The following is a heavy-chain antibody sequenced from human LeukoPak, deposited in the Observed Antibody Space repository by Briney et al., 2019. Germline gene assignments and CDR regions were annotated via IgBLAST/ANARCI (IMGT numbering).Heavy chain of an antibody. Sequence: GGSLRLSCAASGFTFSSYSMNWVRQAPGKGLEWVANINRDESDKHYVDSVEGRFTISRDNAKNSLYLQMNSLRAEDTAVYYCVRDDGHSYQYASRTYYYDAFDIWGRGTVVTVSS. J-gene: IGHJ3*02. CDR1: GFTFSSYS. V-gene: IGHV3-7*01. CDR3: VRDDGHSYQYASRTYYYDAFDI. D-gene: IGHD3-10*01. CDR2: INRDESDK.